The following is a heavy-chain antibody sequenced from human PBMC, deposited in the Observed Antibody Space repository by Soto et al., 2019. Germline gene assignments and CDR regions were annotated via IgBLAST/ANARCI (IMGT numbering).Heavy chain of an antibody. J-gene: IGHJ4*02. D-gene: IGHD3-16*01. V-gene: IGHV3-66*01. Sequence: EAPLVESGGGLVQPGGSLRLSCAASGFTVSRNHMSWVRQAPGKGLEWVSLIYSGGSTYYADSVKGRFTFSRDNSQNTLYLQMNSRRAEDTAVYYCAGPGEQHRYWGQGTLVTVSS. CDR3: AGPGEQHRY. CDR1: GFTVSRNH. CDR2: IYSGGST.